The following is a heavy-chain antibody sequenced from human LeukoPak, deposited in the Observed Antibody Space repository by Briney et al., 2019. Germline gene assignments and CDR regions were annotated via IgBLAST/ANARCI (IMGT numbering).Heavy chain of an antibody. CDR2: IREDGSEK. J-gene: IGHJ6*04. V-gene: IGHV3-7*01. Sequence: GGSLRLSCAASGFTFSSSWMTWVRQAPGKGLEWVASIREDGSEKTSVDSVKGRFTISRDNAKNSLYLQMNSLRAEDTAVYYCAELGITMIGGVWGKGTTVTISS. CDR1: GFTFSSSW. CDR3: AELGITMIGGV. D-gene: IGHD3-10*02.